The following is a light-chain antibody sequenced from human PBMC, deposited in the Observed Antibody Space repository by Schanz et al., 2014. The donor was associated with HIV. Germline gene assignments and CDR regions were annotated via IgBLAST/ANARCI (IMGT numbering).Light chain of an antibody. Sequence: EIVLTQSPGTLSLFPGERAALSCRASQTITSNFLAWYQQRPGQAPRLLIYGASSRATGIPDRFSGSGSGTDFTLTISRLEPDDFATYYCQQYNSYPYTFGQGTKLEIK. V-gene: IGKV3-20*01. CDR2: GAS. CDR1: QTITSNF. J-gene: IGKJ2*01. CDR3: QQYNSYPYT.